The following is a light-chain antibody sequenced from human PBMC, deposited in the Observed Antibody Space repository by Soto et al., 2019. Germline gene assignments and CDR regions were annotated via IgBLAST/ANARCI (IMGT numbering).Light chain of an antibody. CDR1: QAIRND. CDR2: GSS. V-gene: IGKV1-17*01. Sequence: DIQMTQPPSSLSASVGDRVTITCRASQAIRNDLAWYQQKPGRAPKRLIYGSSSLQSGVPSRFSGRGSGTEYTLFIISLKSEDFTVYYCHQYNKWTLTFGQGTKVDIK. J-gene: IGKJ1*01. CDR3: HQYNKWTLT.